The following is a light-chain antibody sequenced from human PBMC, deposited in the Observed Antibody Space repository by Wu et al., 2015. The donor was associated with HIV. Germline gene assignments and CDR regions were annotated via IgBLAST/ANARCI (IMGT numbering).Light chain of an antibody. V-gene: IGKV1-5*03. CDR1: QTIGDW. Sequence: DIRMTQSPSFLSASVGDRVTITCRASQTIGDWLAWYQQKPGKAPNLLIYEASKLESGVPSRISGSGSGTDFTLTISNLQPDDTATYYCQQYNSPYTFGQGTKLEI. J-gene: IGKJ2*01. CDR3: QQYNSPYT. CDR2: EAS.